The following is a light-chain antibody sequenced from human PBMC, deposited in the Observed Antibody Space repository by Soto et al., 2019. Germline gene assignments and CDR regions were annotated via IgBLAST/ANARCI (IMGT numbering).Light chain of an antibody. CDR3: SSYTSSSSYV. CDR2: DVS. J-gene: IGLJ1*01. V-gene: IGLV2-14*01. Sequence: QSVLTQPASVSGSSWQSVTISCTGTSSDVGGYNYVSWYQQHPGKAPKLMIYDVSNRPSGVSNRFSGSKSGNTASLTISGLQAEDEADYYCSSYTSSSSYVFGTGTKVTVL. CDR1: SSDVGGYNY.